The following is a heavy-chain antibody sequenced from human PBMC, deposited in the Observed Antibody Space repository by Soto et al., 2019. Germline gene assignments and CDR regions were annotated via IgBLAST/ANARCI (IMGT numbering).Heavy chain of an antibody. V-gene: IGHV4-39*02. CDR1: GGSISSSTYH. Sequence: PSETLSLTCTVSGGSISSSTYHWAWIRQPPGKGLEWIASIYYTGTTYYSPSLKSRVTISVDTSKNHFSLKLSSVTAADTAVYYCSSERESASEHWGQGTLVTVSS. CDR2: IYYTGTT. CDR3: SSERESASEH. J-gene: IGHJ4*02.